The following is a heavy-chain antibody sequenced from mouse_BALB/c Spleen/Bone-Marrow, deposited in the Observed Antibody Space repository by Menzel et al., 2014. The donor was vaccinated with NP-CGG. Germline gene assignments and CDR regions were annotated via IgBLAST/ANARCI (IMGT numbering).Heavy chain of an antibody. V-gene: IGHV5-17*02. J-gene: IGHJ2*01. CDR1: GFTFSYFG. CDR3: ARERTCFDY. Sequence: EVQGVESGGGLVQPGGSRTLSCAPSGFTFSYFGMHWVRQAPEKGLEWVAYISSGSSIIYYADTVKGRFTISRDNPKNTLFLQMTSQRSEDPAMYYCARERTCFDYRGQGTTLTVS. CDR2: ISSGSSII.